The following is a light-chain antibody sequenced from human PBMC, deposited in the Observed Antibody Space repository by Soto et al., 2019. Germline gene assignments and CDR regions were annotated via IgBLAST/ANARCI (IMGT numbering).Light chain of an antibody. CDR1: QSISEY. Sequence: DIQITHSPYSLSASVGDRVTITCRASQSISEYLNWYQQKPGKAPKLLIFASSSLQSGVPSRFSDSGSGPDFTLTISSLQPEDFATYYCQLSYSTRWYTFGKGNKLEIK. V-gene: IGKV1-39*01. J-gene: IGKJ2*01. CDR2: ASS. CDR3: QLSYSTRWYT.